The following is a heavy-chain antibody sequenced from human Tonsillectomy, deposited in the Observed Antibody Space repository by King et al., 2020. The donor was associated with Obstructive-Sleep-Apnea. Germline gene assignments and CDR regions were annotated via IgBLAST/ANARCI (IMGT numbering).Heavy chain of an antibody. CDR1: GFTFSTYS. CDR3: ARENQGGSYLDY. V-gene: IGHV3-48*04. CDR2: IERRGSAI. Sequence: QLVQSGGGLVQPGGSLRLSCAASGFTFSTYSMNWVRQAPGKGLEWISYIERRGSAIYYADSVRGRFTISRDNAKNSLYLEMNSLRVEDTAVYYCARENQGGSYLDYWGQGTLGTVSS. J-gene: IGHJ4*02. D-gene: IGHD1-26*01.